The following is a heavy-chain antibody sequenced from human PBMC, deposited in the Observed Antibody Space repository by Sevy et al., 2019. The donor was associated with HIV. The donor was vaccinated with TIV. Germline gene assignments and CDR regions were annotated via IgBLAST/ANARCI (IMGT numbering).Heavy chain of an antibody. J-gene: IGHJ3*02. Sequence: GESLKISCAASGFTFSSYSMNWVRQAPGKGLEWVSYISSSSSTIYYADSVKGRFTISRDNAKNSLYLQMNSLRAEDTAVYYSARDKGVVPAAMVRRVDAFDIWGQGTMVTVSS. CDR2: ISSSSSTI. CDR1: GFTFSSYS. D-gene: IGHD2-2*01. CDR3: ARDKGVVPAAMVRRVDAFDI. V-gene: IGHV3-48*01.